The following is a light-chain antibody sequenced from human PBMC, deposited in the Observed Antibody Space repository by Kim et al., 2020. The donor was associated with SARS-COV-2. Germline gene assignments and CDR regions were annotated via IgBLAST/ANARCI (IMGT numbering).Light chain of an antibody. V-gene: IGKV1-33*01. CDR2: DTS. Sequence: GDRVTITCRASQVISNYLNWYQQKPGKAPKLLIYDTSNLETGVPSRFSGSGSGTDFTFTITSLQPEDIATYYCQQYDNPYTFGQGTKLE. CDR1: QVISNY. CDR3: QQYDNPYT. J-gene: IGKJ2*01.